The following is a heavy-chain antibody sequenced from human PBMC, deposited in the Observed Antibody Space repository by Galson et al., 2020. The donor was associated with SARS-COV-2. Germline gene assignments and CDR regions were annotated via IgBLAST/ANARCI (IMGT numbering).Heavy chain of an antibody. Sequence: GGSLRLSCAASGFTFSSYAMHWVRQAPGKGLEWVAVISYDGSNKYYADSVKGRFTISRDNSKNTLYLQMNSLRAEDTAVYYCARGGHDFWSGYYLGWGQGTLVTVSS. V-gene: IGHV3-30-3*01. D-gene: IGHD3-3*01. CDR1: GFTFSSYA. CDR3: ARGGHDFWSGYYLG. J-gene: IGHJ4*02. CDR2: ISYDGSNK.